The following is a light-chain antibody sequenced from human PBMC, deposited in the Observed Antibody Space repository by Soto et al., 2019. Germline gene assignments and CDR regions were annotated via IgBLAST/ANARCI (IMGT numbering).Light chain of an antibody. J-gene: IGKJ4*01. V-gene: IGKV3-15*01. CDR1: QSVSSSY. CDR3: QQYHNWLN. CDR2: DAS. Sequence: EIVLTQAPVTLSLSPGEIATLSWSASQSVSSSYLAWYQQKPGQAPRLLIYDASTRATGIPARFSGSGSGKEFTLTISSLQSEDFAVYYCQQYHNWLNFGGGTKVDIK.